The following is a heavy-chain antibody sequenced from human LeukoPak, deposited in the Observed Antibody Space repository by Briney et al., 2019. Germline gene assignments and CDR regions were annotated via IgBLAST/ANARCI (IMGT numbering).Heavy chain of an antibody. CDR1: GFTFTIYG. CDR2: ISQDGSEK. J-gene: IGHJ4*02. V-gene: IGHV3-30*03. D-gene: IGHD6-19*01. Sequence: GGSLRLSCAASGFTFTIYGMRWARQAPGKGLEWVAVISQDGSEKYYVDSVKGRFTISRDNSKNTLYVQMNRLCAEDAAVYYCAGGWYFIYYCSQGTLVTVSS. CDR3: AGGWYFIYY.